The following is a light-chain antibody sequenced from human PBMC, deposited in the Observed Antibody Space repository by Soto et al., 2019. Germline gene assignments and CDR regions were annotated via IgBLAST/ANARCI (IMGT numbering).Light chain of an antibody. J-gene: IGKJ4*01. CDR1: QSVRSNY. CDR3: QQYGSSPPVT. CDR2: GAS. Sequence: EIVLTQSPGALSLCPGERATLSCRASQSVRSNYLAWYQQKPGQAPRLLIYGASSRATGIPDRFSGSGSGTDFTLTISRLEPEDFAVYYCQQYGSSPPVTFGGGTRVEIK. V-gene: IGKV3-20*01.